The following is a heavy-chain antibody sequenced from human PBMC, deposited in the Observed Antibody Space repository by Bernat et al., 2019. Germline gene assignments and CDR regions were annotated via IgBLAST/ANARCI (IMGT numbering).Heavy chain of an antibody. Sequence: QVQLVQSGAEVKKPGSSVKVSCKASGGTFSSYAISWVRQAPGQGLEWMGGIIPIFGTANYAQKFQGRVTITADKSTSTAYMELSSLRSEDTAVYYCARGGYAYYDSTPRIFDYWGQGTLVTVSS. J-gene: IGHJ4*02. V-gene: IGHV1-69*06. D-gene: IGHD3-22*01. CDR3: ARGGYAYYDSTPRIFDY. CDR1: GGTFSSYA. CDR2: IIPIFGTA.